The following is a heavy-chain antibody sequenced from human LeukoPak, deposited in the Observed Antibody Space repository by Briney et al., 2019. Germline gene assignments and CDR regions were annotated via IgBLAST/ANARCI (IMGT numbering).Heavy chain of an antibody. D-gene: IGHD3-10*01. V-gene: IGHV3-11*05. Sequence: GRFTISRDNAKNSLYLQMNSLRAEDTAVYYCAKVLLIYCYGSGSSFDYWGQGTLVTVSS. CDR3: AKVLLIYCYGSGSSFDY. J-gene: IGHJ4*02.